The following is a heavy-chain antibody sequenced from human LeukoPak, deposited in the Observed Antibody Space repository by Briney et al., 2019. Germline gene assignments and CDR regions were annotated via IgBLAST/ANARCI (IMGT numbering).Heavy chain of an antibody. Sequence: GASRKVSCKASGYTFSDYYIHCVGRAPGPQGEWLGGTNPNTGGTDSAQKFQGTVIMTRDTSIRAAYLELSRLNSDDTAVYYCARDRVTTALSDAFDTWGQGTMVTVSS. V-gene: IGHV1-2*02. J-gene: IGHJ3*02. CDR2: TNPNTGGT. CDR1: GYTFSDYY. CDR3: ARDRVTTALSDAFDT. D-gene: IGHD2-21*02.